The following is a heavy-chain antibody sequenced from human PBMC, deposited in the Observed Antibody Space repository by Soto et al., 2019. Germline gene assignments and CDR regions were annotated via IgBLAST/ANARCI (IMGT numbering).Heavy chain of an antibody. CDR3: ARARDPLRFLEWLGF. D-gene: IGHD3-3*01. CDR2: IWYDGSNK. V-gene: IGHV3-33*01. Sequence: SGGSLRLSCAASGFTFSSYGMHWVRQAPGKGLEWVAVIWYDGSNKYYADSVKGRFTISRDNSKNTLYLQMNSLRAEDTAVYYCARARDPLRFLEWLGFWGQGTLVTVSS. J-gene: IGHJ4*02. CDR1: GFTFSSYG.